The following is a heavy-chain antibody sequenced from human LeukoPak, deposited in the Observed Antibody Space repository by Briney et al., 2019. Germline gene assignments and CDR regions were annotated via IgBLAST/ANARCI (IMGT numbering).Heavy chain of an antibody. D-gene: IGHD3-10*01. CDR2: NYYSGST. CDR1: GSSISSYY. J-gene: IGHJ5*02. Sequence: PSETLSLTCTVSGSSISSYYWSWIRQPPGKGLEWIGYNYYSGSTNYNPSLKSRVTISVDTSKNQFSLKLSSVTAADTAVYYCARSGAMVRGVANWFDPWGQGTLVTVSS. V-gene: IGHV4-59*01. CDR3: ARSGAMVRGVANWFDP.